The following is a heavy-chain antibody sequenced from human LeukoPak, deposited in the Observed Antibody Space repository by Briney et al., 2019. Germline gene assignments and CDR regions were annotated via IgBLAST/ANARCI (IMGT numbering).Heavy chain of an antibody. Sequence: GGSLRLSCAASGFTFGSCGMSWVRRAPGEGLEWVANIKQDGSGTYYVDSVKGRFTISRDNGKNSVYLQMSSLRAEDTAVYYCAREVHPAAAVDYWGQGTLVTVSS. J-gene: IGHJ4*02. CDR3: AREVHPAAAVDY. V-gene: IGHV3-7*01. CDR2: IKQDGSGT. CDR1: GFTFGSCG. D-gene: IGHD6-13*01.